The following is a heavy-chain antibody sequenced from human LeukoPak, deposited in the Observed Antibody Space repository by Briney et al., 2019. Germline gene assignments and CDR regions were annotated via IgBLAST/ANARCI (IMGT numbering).Heavy chain of an antibody. CDR2: IYYSGST. Sequence: SETLSLTCTVSGGSISSGGYYWSWIRQHPGKSLEWIGYIYYSGSTYYNPSLKSRVTISVDTSTNQFSLELSSVAAADTAVYYCARIAAAAGPVDYWGQRTLVTVFS. CDR1: GGSISSGGYY. CDR3: ARIAAAAGPVDY. D-gene: IGHD6-13*01. J-gene: IGHJ4*02. V-gene: IGHV4-31*03.